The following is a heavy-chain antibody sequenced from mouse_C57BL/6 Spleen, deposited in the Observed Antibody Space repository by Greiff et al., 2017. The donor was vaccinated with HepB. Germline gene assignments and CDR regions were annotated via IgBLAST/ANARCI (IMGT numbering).Heavy chain of an antibody. V-gene: IGHV5-4*01. Sequence: EVQVVESGGGLVKPGGSLKLSCAASGFTFSSYAMSWVRQTPEKRLEWVATISDGGSYTYYPDNVKGRFTILRDNAKNNLYLQMSHLKSEDTAMYYCAVYQYYGSSYPDYVDYWNQGTTLTVSS. CDR1: GFTFSSYA. CDR2: ISDGGSYT. J-gene: IGHJ2*01. CDR3: AVYQYYGSSYPDYVDY. D-gene: IGHD1-1*01.